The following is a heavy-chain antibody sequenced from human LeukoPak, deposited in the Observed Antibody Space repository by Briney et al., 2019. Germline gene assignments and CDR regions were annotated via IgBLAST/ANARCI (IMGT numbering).Heavy chain of an antibody. D-gene: IGHD6-13*01. J-gene: IGHJ4*01. Sequence: GGSLRLXCAVSGFTFSSYWMNWVRPAPGKGLEWVASIRQDGGEKSYVDSVKGRFTISRDNTKNSLYLQMSSLRAEDTAVYYCARDGTAAGLYFDLWGQGTLVTVSS. CDR1: GFTFSSYW. CDR3: ARDGTAAGLYFDL. V-gene: IGHV3-7*01. CDR2: IRQDGGEK.